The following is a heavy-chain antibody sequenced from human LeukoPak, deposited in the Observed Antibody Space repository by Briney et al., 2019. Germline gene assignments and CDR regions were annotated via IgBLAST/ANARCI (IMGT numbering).Heavy chain of an antibody. D-gene: IGHD6-13*01. J-gene: IGHJ2*01. CDR2: IYYSGST. CDR1: GGSISSSSYY. V-gene: IGHV4-39*07. CDR3: ATHRINRIAAAGNWYFDL. Sequence: SETLSLTCTVSGGSISSSSYYWGWIRQPPGKGLEWIGSIYYSGSTYYNPSLKSRVTISVDTSKNQFSLKLSSVTAADTAVYYCATHRINRIAAAGNWYFDLWGRGTLVTVSS.